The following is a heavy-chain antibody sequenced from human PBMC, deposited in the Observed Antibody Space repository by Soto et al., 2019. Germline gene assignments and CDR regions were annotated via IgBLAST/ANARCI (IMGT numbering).Heavy chain of an antibody. Sequence: GGSLRLSCAASGFTFSSCGINWVRQAPGKGLEWVSTISGSDGSTYYADSVKGRFTTSRDNSKNTLYLQMNSLRAEDTAVYYCAKEGLSSLYFFDYWGQGTLVTVSS. CDR1: GFTFSSCG. CDR3: AKEGLSSLYFFDY. D-gene: IGHD2-8*01. CDR2: ISGSDGST. J-gene: IGHJ4*02. V-gene: IGHV3-23*01.